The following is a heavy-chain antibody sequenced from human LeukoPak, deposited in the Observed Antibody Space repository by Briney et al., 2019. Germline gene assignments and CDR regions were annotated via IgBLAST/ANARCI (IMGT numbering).Heavy chain of an antibody. J-gene: IGHJ5*02. CDR1: GGPFSGRY. V-gene: IGHV4-34*01. CDR3: ARGPITEDGTFHSPNA. CDR2: ITERGST. Sequence: SETLSLTCAVSGGPFSGRYWSWIRQSPGKGLEWIGEITERGSTNYNPSLKSRVTISRDTSKNHFSLKVSSVTAADTAVYYCARGPITEDGTFHSPNAWGQGTLVTVSS. D-gene: IGHD1-1*01.